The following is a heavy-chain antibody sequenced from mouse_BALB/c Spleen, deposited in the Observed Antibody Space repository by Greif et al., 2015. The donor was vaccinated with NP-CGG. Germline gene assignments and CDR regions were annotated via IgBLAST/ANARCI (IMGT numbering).Heavy chain of an antibody. CDR1: GYTFTSYY. CDR3: TRSWVDY. V-gene: IGHV1S81*02. J-gene: IGHJ2*01. D-gene: IGHD4-1*01. Sequence: VQLQQSGAELVKPGASVKLSCKASGYTFTSYYIYWVKQRPGQGLEWIGEINPSNGGSNFNEKFKSKATLTVDKSSSPAYMQLSSLTSEDSAVYYCTRSWVDYWGQGTTLTVSS. CDR2: INPSNGGS.